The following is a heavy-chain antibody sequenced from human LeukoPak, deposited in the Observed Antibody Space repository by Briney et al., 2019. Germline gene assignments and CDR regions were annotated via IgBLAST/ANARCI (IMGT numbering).Heavy chain of an antibody. CDR2: IYYSGST. Sequence: PSETLSLTCTVSGGSISSGGYYWSWTRQHPGKGLEWIGYIYYSGSTYYNPSLKSRVTISVDTSKNQFSLKLSSVTAADTAVYYCARADYDSSGYYPDYWGQGTLVTVSS. J-gene: IGHJ4*02. D-gene: IGHD3-22*01. CDR1: GGSISSGGYY. CDR3: ARADYDSSGYYPDY. V-gene: IGHV4-31*03.